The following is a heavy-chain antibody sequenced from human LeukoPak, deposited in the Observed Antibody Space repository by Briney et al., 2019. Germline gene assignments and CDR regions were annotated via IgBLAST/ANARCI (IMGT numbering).Heavy chain of an antibody. CDR2: IIPIFGTA. CDR1: GGTFSSCA. J-gene: IGHJ6*02. CDR3: ARDQKITIFGVVTDYGMDV. Sequence: SVKVSCKASGGTFSSCAISWVRQAPGQGLEWMGGIIPIFGTANYAQKFQGRVTITADESTSTAYMELSSLRSEDTAVYYCARDQKITIFGVVTDYGMDVWGQGTTVTVSS. D-gene: IGHD3-3*01. V-gene: IGHV1-69*13.